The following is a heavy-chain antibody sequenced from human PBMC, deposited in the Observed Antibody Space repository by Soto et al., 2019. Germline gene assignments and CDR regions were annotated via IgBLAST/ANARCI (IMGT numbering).Heavy chain of an antibody. CDR2: ISSSSSTI. V-gene: IGHV3-48*02. Sequence: GSLRLSCAASGFTFSSYSMNWVRQAPGKGLEWVSYISSSSSTIYYADSVKGRFTISRDNAKNSLYLQMNSLRDEDTAVYYCARDSRAPSYYDFWSGFEYYYYYGMDVWGQGTTVTVSS. CDR3: ARDSRAPSYYDFWSGFEYYYYYGMDV. CDR1: GFTFSSYS. D-gene: IGHD3-3*01. J-gene: IGHJ6*02.